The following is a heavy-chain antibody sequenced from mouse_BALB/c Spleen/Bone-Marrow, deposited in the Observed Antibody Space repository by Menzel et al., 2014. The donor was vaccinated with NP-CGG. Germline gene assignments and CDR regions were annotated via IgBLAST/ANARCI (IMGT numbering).Heavy chain of an antibody. CDR3: ARDVYAMDY. CDR2: ISYSGST. Sequence: EVHLVESGPGLVRPSQSLSLTCTVTGYSITSDYACNWIRQFPGNKLEWMGYISYSGSTSYNPSLKSRISITRDTSKNQFFLQLNSVTTEDTATYYCARDVYAMDYWGQGTSVTVSS. V-gene: IGHV3-2*02. J-gene: IGHJ4*01. CDR1: GYSITSDYA.